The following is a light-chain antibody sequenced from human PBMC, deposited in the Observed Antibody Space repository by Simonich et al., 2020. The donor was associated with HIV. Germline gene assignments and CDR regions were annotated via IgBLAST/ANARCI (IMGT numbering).Light chain of an antibody. J-gene: IGLJ2*01. CDR3: QACDSSTVV. CDR1: KLGNQY. Sequence: SYELTQPPSVSVSPGQTASITCSGIKLGNQYVCWYQQKPAQSPVLVIYEDNKRSSVIPKRFSGSNSGNTATLTVSGTQAMDEADYYCQACDSSTVVFGGGTKLTVL. CDR2: EDN. V-gene: IGLV3-1*01.